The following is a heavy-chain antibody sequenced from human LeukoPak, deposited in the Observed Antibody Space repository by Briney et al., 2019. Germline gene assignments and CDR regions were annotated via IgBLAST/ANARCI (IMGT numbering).Heavy chain of an antibody. J-gene: IGHJ4*02. CDR2: ISSSTSYT. CDR1: GFTFSSYS. V-gene: IGHV3-21*01. CDR3: ARDGLGYDGCFDY. D-gene: IGHD5-12*01. Sequence: PGGSLRLSCGASGFTFSSYSMNWVRQAPGKGLEWVSSISSSTSYTYYADSVKGRFTISRDNAKNSLYLQTNSLRAEDTAVYYCARDGLGYDGCFDYWGQGTLVTVSS.